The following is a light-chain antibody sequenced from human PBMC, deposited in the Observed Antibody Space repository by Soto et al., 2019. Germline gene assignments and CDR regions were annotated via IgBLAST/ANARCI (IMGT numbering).Light chain of an antibody. CDR3: LQHNTYPFT. V-gene: IGKV1-17*01. J-gene: IGKJ3*01. CDR1: QDISSH. CDR2: AAS. Sequence: DIQMTQSPSSLSASVGDRVTITCRASQDISSHLGWFQQKPGKAPKRPIYAASTLESGVPSRFSGSRSGTEFTLTISSLQPEDFAIYYCLQHNTYPFTFGPGTKVDIK.